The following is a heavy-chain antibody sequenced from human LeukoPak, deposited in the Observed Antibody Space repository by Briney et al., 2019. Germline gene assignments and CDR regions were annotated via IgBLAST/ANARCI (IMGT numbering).Heavy chain of an antibody. Sequence: ASVKVSCKASGYTFTSYGISWVRQAPGQGLEWMGWISAYNGNTNYAQKLQGRVTMTTDTSTSTAYMELRGLRSDDTAVYYCARAPEYYYGSGSYRAHDAFDIWGQGTMVTVSS. D-gene: IGHD3-10*01. V-gene: IGHV1-18*01. CDR1: GYTFTSYG. CDR2: ISAYNGNT. J-gene: IGHJ3*02. CDR3: ARAPEYYYGSGSYRAHDAFDI.